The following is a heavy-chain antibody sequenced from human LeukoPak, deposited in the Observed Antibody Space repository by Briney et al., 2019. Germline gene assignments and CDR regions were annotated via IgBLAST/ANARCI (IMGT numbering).Heavy chain of an antibody. J-gene: IGHJ6*03. CDR1: GGTFSSYA. CDR3: ARGSGGVTTTQYYYYYYMDV. V-gene: IGHV1-69*05. D-gene: IGHD4-11*01. CDR2: IIPIFGTA. Sequence: AASVKVSCKASGGTFSSYAISWVRQAPGQGLEWMGGIIPIFGTANYAQKFQGRVTITTDESTSTAYMELSSLRSEDTAVHYCARGSGGVTTTQYYYYYYMDVWGKGTTVTVSS.